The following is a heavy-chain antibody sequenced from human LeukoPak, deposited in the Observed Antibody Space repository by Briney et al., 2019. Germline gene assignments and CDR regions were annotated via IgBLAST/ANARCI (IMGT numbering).Heavy chain of an antibody. D-gene: IGHD6-13*01. J-gene: IGHJ5*02. CDR1: GFTFSSYE. Sequence: GGSLRLSCAASGFTFSSYEMNWVRQAPGKGLEWVSYISSSGSTIYYADSVKGRFTISRDNAKNSLYLQMNSLRAEDTAVYYCAPIAAVPGWQRFDPWGQGTLVTVSS. CDR2: ISSSGSTI. CDR3: APIAAVPGWQRFDP. V-gene: IGHV3-48*03.